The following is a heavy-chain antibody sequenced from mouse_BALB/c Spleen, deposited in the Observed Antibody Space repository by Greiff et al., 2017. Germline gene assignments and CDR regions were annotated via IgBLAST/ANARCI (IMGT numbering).Heavy chain of an antibody. D-gene: IGHD1-1*01. Sequence: QVHVKQSGPGLVAPSQSLSITCTVSGFSLTSYDISWIRQPPGKGLEWLGVIWTGGGTNYNSAFMSRLSISKDNSKSQVFLKMNSLQTDDTAIYYCVRAYYYGSSSWFAYWGQGTLVTVSA. J-gene: IGHJ3*01. V-gene: IGHV2-9-2*01. CDR2: IWTGGGT. CDR1: GFSLTSYD. CDR3: VRAYYYGSSSWFAY.